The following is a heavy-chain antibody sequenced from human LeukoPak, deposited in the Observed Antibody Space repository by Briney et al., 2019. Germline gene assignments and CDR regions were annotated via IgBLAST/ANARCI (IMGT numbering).Heavy chain of an antibody. CDR2: IRYDGSNK. V-gene: IGHV3-30*02. CDR1: GFTFSSYG. D-gene: IGHD4-23*01. J-gene: IGHJ4*02. CDR3: AGDDYGGNPEGY. Sequence: GGSLRLSCAASGFTFSSYGMHWVRQAPGKGLEWVAFIRYDGSNKYYADSVKGRFTISRDNSKNTLCLQMNSLRAEDTAVYYCAGDDYGGNPEGYWGQGTLVTVSS.